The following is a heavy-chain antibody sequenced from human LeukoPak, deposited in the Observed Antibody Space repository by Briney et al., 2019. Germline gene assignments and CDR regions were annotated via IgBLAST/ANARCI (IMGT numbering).Heavy chain of an antibody. J-gene: IGHJ3*02. Sequence: PGGSLRLSCAASGFPFAPFWMTWVRQAPGKGPEFVATMNRDGSEVAYGNSVRGRFTISRDNAKNSLYLQMYSLRAEDTAVYHCARDDSWAFDIWGQGAMVTVSS. D-gene: IGHD2-15*01. CDR3: ARDDSWAFDI. V-gene: IGHV3-7*05. CDR2: MNRDGSEV. CDR1: GFPFAPFW.